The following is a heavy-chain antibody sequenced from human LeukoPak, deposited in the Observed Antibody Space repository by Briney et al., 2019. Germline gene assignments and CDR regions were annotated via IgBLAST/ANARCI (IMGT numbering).Heavy chain of an antibody. J-gene: IGHJ4*02. CDR2: INHSGST. Sequence: SETLSLTCAVYGGSFSGYYWSWIRQPPGKGLEGIGEINHSGSTNYNPSLKSRVTISVDTSKNQFSLKLSSVTAADTAVYYCARLRRREPRPFDYWGQGTLVTVSS. CDR3: ARLRRREPRPFDY. CDR1: GGSFSGYY. D-gene: IGHD1-26*01. V-gene: IGHV4-34*01.